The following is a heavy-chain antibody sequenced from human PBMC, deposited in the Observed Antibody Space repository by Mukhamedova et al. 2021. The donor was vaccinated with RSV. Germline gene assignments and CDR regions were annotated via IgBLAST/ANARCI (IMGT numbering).Heavy chain of an antibody. D-gene: IGHD3-3*01. CDR2: IYYSGST. CDR3: ARDLASPPFSYFDL. J-gene: IGHJ2*01. V-gene: IGHV4-59*12. Sequence: WIRQPPGKGLEWIGYIYYSGSTNYNPSLKSRVTMSVDTSKNQFSLKLSSVTAADTAVYYCARDLASPPFSYFDLWGRGTL.